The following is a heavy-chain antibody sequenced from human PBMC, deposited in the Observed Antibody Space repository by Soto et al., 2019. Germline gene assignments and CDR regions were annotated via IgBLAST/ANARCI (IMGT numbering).Heavy chain of an antibody. CDR3: ARNYYDILTGYSVDY. CDR2: IYYSGST. Sequence: QLQLQESGPGLVKPSETLSLTCTVSGGSISSSSYYWGWIRQPPGKGLEWIGSIYYSGSTYYNPSLKSRVTISVDTSKNQFSLKLSSVTAADTAVYYCARNYYDILTGYSVDYWGQGTLVTVSS. V-gene: IGHV4-39*01. D-gene: IGHD3-9*01. CDR1: GGSISSSSYY. J-gene: IGHJ4*02.